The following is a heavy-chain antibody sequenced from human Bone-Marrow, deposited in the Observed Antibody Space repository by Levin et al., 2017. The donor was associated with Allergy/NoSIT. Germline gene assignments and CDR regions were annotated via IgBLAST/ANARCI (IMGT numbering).Heavy chain of an antibody. CDR2: ISSSGNHI. J-gene: IGHJ4*02. CDR1: GFAFSRHT. D-gene: IGHD6-13*01. V-gene: IGHV3-21*01. CDR3: ARDSLGTSSSWYFFDW. Sequence: LSLTCAASGFAFSRHTMHWVRPAPGKGLEWVASISSSGNHIFSSDLLKGRFTISRDNAKNSLYLQMHSLRDGETAVYYCARDSLGTSSSWYFFDWWGQGTLVTVSS.